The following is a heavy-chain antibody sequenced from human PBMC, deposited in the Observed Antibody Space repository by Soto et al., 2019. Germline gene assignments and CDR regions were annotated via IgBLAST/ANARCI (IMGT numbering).Heavy chain of an antibody. J-gene: IGHJ4*02. CDR1: GFTFTNYA. CDR2: SSSSGSGGST. V-gene: IGHV3-23*01. CDR3: AKDRDDYRNYVFDY. Sequence: LRLSCAASGFTFTNYAMTWVRQAPGKGLEWVSISSSSGSGGSTNYADSVKGRFTISRDNSKNTLYLQMNSLRVEDTAVYYCAKDRDDYRNYVFDYWGQGTLVTVSS. D-gene: IGHD4-4*01.